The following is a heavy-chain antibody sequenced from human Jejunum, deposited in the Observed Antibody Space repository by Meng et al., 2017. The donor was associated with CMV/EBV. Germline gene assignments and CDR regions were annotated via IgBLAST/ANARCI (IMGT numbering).Heavy chain of an antibody. V-gene: IGHV4-39*07. CDR2: IYSSGNT. CDR3: ASDRPFSGTYLTDAFNV. Sequence: TYYWGGVSQSPGKGLEYIGSIYSSGNTHYNPALQSRVFISIDTSKNQFSLTLTSVTAADTALYYCASDRPFSGTYLTDAFNVWGPGTMVTVSS. CDR1: TYY. D-gene: IGHD1-26*01. J-gene: IGHJ3*01.